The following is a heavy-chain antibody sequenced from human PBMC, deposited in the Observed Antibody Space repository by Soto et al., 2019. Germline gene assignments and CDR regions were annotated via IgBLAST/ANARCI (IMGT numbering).Heavy chain of an antibody. CDR3: ARDPSPGQYYRGMGV. D-gene: IGHD2-2*01. J-gene: IGHJ6*02. V-gene: IGHV1-2*02. Sequence: ASVKVSCKTSACFFTAYYIQWVRQAPGQGLEWMGWINPNTGATNYPQKFQGRVTMTSDASISTAYMELSSLMSDDTAVYYCARDPSPGQYYRGMGVWGQWTTVTVSS. CDR1: ACFFTAYY. CDR2: INPNTGAT.